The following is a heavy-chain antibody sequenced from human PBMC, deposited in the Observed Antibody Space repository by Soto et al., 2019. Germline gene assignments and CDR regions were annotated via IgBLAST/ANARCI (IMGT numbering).Heavy chain of an antibody. CDR1: SGSISSGDYY. CDR3: ARGPHPSYFDY. V-gene: IGHV4-30-4*01. CDR2: IYYSGST. J-gene: IGHJ4*02. Sequence: QVQLLDSGPGLVKPSQTLSLTCTVSSGSISSGDYYWSWIRQPPGKGLEWIGYIYYSGSTYYSPSLKSRVTISADTSKNQFPLNLSSVTAADTAVYYCARGPHPSYFDYWGQGTLVTVSS.